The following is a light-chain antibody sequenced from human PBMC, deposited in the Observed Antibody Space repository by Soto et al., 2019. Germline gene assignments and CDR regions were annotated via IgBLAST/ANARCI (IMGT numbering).Light chain of an antibody. J-gene: IGKJ4*01. CDR3: QKYGSSSLT. CDR1: ESVSDSQ. Sequence: EIVLAQSPATLSLSPGERATLSCRASESVSDSQLAWYQQRPGQAPRLLIYGVSSRAAGIADRFSGSGSGTDFTLTISRLEPEDFAVYYCQKYGSSSLTFGGGTKVDIK. V-gene: IGKV3-20*01. CDR2: GVS.